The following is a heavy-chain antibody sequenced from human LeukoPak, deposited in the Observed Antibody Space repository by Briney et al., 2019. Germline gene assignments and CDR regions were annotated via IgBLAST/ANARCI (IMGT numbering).Heavy chain of an antibody. CDR1: GFTVSSNY. CDR2: IYAGGST. CDR3: ARDAGDIVGVTASLDY. V-gene: IGHV3-53*01. J-gene: IGHJ4*02. D-gene: IGHD1-26*01. Sequence: PGGSLRLSCAASGFTVSSNYMSWVRQAPGKGLEWVSVIYAGGSTYYADSVEGRFTISRDNSKNTLYLQMNSLRAEDTAVYYCARDAGDIVGVTASLDYWGQGTLVTVSS.